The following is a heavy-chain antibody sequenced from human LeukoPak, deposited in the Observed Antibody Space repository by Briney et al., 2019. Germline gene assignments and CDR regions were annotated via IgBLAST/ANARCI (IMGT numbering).Heavy chain of an antibody. CDR2: INPNSGGT. D-gene: IGHD3-10*01. CDR3: AREGGYYYGSGSYRPSYYYGMDV. CDR1: GYTFTGYY. Sequence: ASVKVSCKASGYTFTGYYMHWVRQAPGQGLEWMGWINPNSGGTNYAQKFQGRVTMTRDTSISTAYMELSRLRSDDTAVYYCAREGGYYYGSGSYRPSYYYGMDVWGQGTTVTVSS. V-gene: IGHV1-2*02. J-gene: IGHJ6*02.